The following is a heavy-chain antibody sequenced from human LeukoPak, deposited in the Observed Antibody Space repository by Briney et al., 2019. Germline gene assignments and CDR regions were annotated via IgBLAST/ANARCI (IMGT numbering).Heavy chain of an antibody. D-gene: IGHD2-15*01. V-gene: IGHV1-2*06. J-gene: IGHJ6*02. Sequence: GASVKVSCKASGYTLTDYYMHWVRQAPGQGLEWMGRINPNSGGTNYAQKFQGRVTMARDTSISTVYMELSRLRSDDTAVYYCARDRCSGGSCYLSFFPRPQYGMDVWGQGTTVTVSS. CDR3: ARDRCSGGSCYLSFFPRPQYGMDV. CDR1: GYTLTDYY. CDR2: INPNSGGT.